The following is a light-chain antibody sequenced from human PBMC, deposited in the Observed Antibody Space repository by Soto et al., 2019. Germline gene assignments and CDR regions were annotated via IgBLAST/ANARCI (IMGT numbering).Light chain of an antibody. CDR3: QQLNSYPLT. CDR2: AAS. J-gene: IGKJ3*01. V-gene: IGKV1-9*01. Sequence: DIQLTQSPSFLSASVGDRVTITCRASQGISSYFAWYQQKPGKAPKLLIYAASTLQSGVPSRFSGSGSGTEFTLTINSLQPEDFATYYCQQLNSYPLTFGPGTKVDIK. CDR1: QGISSY.